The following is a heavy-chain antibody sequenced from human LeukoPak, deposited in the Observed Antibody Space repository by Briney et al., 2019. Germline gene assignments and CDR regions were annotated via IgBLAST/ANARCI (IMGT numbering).Heavy chain of an antibody. CDR3: ASRAHFWSGPGG. CDR1: GFTFSSYW. V-gene: IGHV3-74*01. Sequence: GGSLRLSCAASGFTFSSYWMHWVRQAPGKGLVWVSRINTDGSSTSYADSVKGRFTISRGNAKNTLYLQMNSLRAEDTAVYYCASRAHFWSGPGGWGQGTLVTVSS. D-gene: IGHD3-3*02. CDR2: INTDGSST. J-gene: IGHJ4*02.